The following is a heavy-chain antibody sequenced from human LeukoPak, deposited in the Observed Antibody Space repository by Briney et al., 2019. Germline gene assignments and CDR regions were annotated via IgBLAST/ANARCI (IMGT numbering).Heavy chain of an antibody. Sequence: GGSLRLSCTASGFRFSNYAMNWVRQAPGKELEWVSVISGGGSSTNYADSVKGRFTISRENSKNTLYLQMNSLRAEDTAVYYCAHTDSYYFDSGMVSWGQGALVTVSS. V-gene: IGHV3-23*01. CDR3: AHTDSYYFDSGMVS. CDR1: GFRFSNYA. J-gene: IGHJ5*02. CDR2: ISGGGSST. D-gene: IGHD3-22*01.